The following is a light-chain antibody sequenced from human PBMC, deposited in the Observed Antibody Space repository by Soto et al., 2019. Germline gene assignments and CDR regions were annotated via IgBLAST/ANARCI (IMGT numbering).Light chain of an antibody. CDR1: SSDVGGYNY. V-gene: IGLV2-14*03. Sequence: QSALTQPASVSGSPGQSITISCTGTSSDVGGYNYVSWYQHHPGKAPKLMIYDDTTRPSGVSKRFSGSKSGNTASLTISGLQAEDEADYYCASYTTSSPYLVFGGGTKLTVL. J-gene: IGLJ3*02. CDR2: DDT. CDR3: ASYTTSSPYLV.